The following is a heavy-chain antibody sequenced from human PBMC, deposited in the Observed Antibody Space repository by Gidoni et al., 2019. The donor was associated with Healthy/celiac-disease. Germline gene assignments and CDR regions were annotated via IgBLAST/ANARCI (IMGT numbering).Heavy chain of an antibody. J-gene: IGHJ4*02. V-gene: IGHV4-34*01. D-gene: IGHD6-19*01. CDR2: INHSGST. CDR3: ARGQQWLVPTFDY. CDR1: GGSFSGYY. Sequence: QVQLQQWGAGLLNPSDTLSLTCAVYGGSFSGYYWSWIRQPPGKGLEWIGEINHSGSTNYNPSLKSRVTISVDTSKNQFSLKLSSVTAADTAVYYCARGQQWLVPTFDYWGQGTLVTVSS.